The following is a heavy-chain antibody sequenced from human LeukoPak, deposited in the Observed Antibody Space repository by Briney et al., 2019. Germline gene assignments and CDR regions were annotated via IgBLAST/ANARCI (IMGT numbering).Heavy chain of an antibody. D-gene: IGHD3-22*01. J-gene: IGHJ6*02. V-gene: IGHV4-4*07. CDR1: GGSISSYD. CDR3: ARSSDYYDTMDV. Sequence: RSETLSLTCTVAGGSISSYDWSWIRQPAGKGLEWIGRIYTSGSTNYNPSLKSRVTMSVDTSKNQFSLKLSSVTAADTAVYYCARSSDYYDTMDVWGQGTTVTVSS. CDR2: IYTSGST.